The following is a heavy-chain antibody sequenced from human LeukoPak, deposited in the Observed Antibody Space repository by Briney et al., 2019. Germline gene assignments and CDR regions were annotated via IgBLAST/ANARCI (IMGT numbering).Heavy chain of an antibody. J-gene: IGHJ4*02. CDR3: ARQTGSGLFILP. CDR2: INHSGSA. CDR1: GESFSGYY. V-gene: IGHV4-34*01. D-gene: IGHD3/OR15-3a*01. Sequence: SETLSLTCAVYGESFSGYYWSWIRQPPGKGLEWIGEINHSGSANYNPSLKSRITISADTSKNQFSLKVTSVTAADTAVYYCARQTGSGLFILPGGQGTLVTVSS.